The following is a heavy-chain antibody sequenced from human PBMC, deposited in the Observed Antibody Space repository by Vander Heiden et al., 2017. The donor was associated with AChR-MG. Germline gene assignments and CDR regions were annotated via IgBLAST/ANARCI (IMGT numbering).Heavy chain of an antibody. CDR3: ARDVTGMDV. Sequence: EVQLVESGGGLIQPGGPLRLSCAASGFTINRNYMSWVRQAPGRGLEWVSLTWSSGDTFYADSVKGRFTIYRDNGKNTLYLQMNSLTAEDTAVYYCARDVTGMDVWGQGTTVIVSS. J-gene: IGHJ6*02. CDR2: TWSSGDT. D-gene: IGHD5-18*01. CDR1: GFTINRNY. V-gene: IGHV3-53*01.